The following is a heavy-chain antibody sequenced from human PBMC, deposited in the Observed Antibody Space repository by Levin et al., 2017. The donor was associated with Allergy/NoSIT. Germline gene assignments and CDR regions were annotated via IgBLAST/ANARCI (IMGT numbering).Heavy chain of an antibody. J-gene: IGHJ6*02. Sequence: PGLSLLLSFSSSGFPFRSYAMHWVRQAPGKGLEWVAVISYDGSNKYYADSVKGRFTISRDNSKNTLYLQMNSLRAEDTAVYYCARDQGSSSPNYYYGMDGWGQGTTVTVSS. CDR3: ARDQGSSSPNYYYGMDG. V-gene: IGHV3-30-3*01. D-gene: IGHD6-13*01. CDR2: ISYDGSNK. CDR1: GFPFRSYA.